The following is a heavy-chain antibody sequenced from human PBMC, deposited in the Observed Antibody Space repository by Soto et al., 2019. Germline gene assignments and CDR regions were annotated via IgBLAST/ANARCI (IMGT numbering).Heavy chain of an antibody. CDR3: ATRTYSYGYGPNWFDP. CDR2: FDPEDGET. CDR1: GYTLTELS. Sequence: ASVKVSCKVSGYTLTELSMHWVRQAPGKGLEWMGGFDPEDGETIYAQKFQGRVTMTEDTSTDTAYMELSSLRSEDTAVYYCATRTYSYGYGPNWFDPWGQGTLVTVSS. D-gene: IGHD5-18*01. J-gene: IGHJ5*02. V-gene: IGHV1-24*01.